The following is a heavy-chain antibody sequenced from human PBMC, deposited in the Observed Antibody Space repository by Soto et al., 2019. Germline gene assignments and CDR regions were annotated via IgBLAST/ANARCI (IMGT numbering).Heavy chain of an antibody. J-gene: IGHJ5*02. D-gene: IGHD3-10*01. CDR2: IIPILGIA. Sequence: QVQLVQSGAEVKKPGSSVKVSCKASGGTFSSYTISWVRQAPGQGLEWMGRIIPILGIANYAQKFQGRVTITADTSTSTAYMELSSLGSEDTAVYYCAPTYDYGAGSYYKGGYNWFDPWGQGTLVTVSS. CDR3: APTYDYGAGSYYKGGYNWFDP. CDR1: GGTFSSYT. V-gene: IGHV1-69*02.